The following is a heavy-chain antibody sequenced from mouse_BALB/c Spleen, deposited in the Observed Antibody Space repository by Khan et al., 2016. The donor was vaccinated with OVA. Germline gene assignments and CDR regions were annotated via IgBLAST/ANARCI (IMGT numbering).Heavy chain of an antibody. CDR2: IDPFNGGT. Sequence: VQLQQSGPELMKPGAPVKISCKASDYSFTSYYMHWVKQSHGKSLEWIGCIDPFNGGTTYNQKFKGKATLTVDKSSSTAYMHLSTLTSEDSAVSYCARRTLDYWGQGTSVTVSS. CDR3: ARRTLDY. J-gene: IGHJ4*01. V-gene: IGHV1S135*01. CDR1: DYSFTSYY.